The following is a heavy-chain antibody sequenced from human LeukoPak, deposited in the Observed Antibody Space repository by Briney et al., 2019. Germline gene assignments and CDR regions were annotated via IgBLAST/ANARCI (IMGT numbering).Heavy chain of an antibody. CDR1: GFSFSSYG. CDR3: AKRPSDYGDYVSYFDY. CDR2: ISGGGRRK. Sequence: QPGGSLRLSCAASGFSFSSYGMHWVRQAPGKGLEWVGVISGGGRRKDYADSVKGRFTISRDDSKDTLYLQMNSLRAEDTAVYYCAKRPSDYGDYVSYFDYWGQGTLVTVSS. J-gene: IGHJ4*02. D-gene: IGHD4-17*01. V-gene: IGHV3-30*18.